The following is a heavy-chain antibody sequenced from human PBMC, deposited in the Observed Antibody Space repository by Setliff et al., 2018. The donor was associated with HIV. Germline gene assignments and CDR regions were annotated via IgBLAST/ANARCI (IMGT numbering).Heavy chain of an antibody. V-gene: IGHV1-18*01. CDR1: GYSFTTSG. J-gene: IGHJ4*02. CDR3: ARQLSNSFDY. CDR2: INIRSGNT. D-gene: IGHD1-1*01. Sequence: ASVQVSCKASGYSFTTSGVSWVRQAPGQGLEWMGWINIRSGNTNYAQKFQGRVTMTTDTSTSTAYMGLRSLRSDDTAVYYCARQLSNSFDYWGQGALVTVSS.